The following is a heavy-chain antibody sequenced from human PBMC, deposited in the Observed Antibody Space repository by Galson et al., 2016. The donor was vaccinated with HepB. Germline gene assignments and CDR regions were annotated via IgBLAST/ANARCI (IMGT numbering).Heavy chain of an antibody. CDR2: INTDGSST. Sequence: SLRLSCAASGSTFSSYWMHWVRQVPGKGLVWVSHINTDGSSTHYADSVKGRFTISRDNAKNTLYLQINSLRAEDTAVYYCVRDRLATNWFDPWGQGLLVTVSS. J-gene: IGHJ5*02. V-gene: IGHV3-74*01. D-gene: IGHD2-8*01. CDR3: VRDRLATNWFDP. CDR1: GSTFSSYW.